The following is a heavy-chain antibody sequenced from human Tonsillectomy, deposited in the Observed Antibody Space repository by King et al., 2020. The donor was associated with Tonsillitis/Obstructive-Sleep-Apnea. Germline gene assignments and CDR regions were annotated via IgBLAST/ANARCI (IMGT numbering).Heavy chain of an antibody. D-gene: IGHD3-22*01. J-gene: IGHJ4*02. CDR3: TLIRYDSPDY. CDR1: GFTFGDYP. CDR2: IRSKPYGGTT. V-gene: IGHV3-49*04. Sequence: VQLVESGGGLVQPGRSLKLSCTASGFTFGDYPMSWVRQAPGKGLEWVGFIRSKPYGGTTEYAASVKGRFTISRDDSKSIAYLQMNSLKTEDTAVYYCTLIRYDSPDYWGQGTLVTVSS.